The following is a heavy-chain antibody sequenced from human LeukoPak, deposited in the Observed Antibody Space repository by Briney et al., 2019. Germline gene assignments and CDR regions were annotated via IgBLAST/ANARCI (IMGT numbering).Heavy chain of an antibody. D-gene: IGHD3-22*01. V-gene: IGHV4-39*01. Sequence: PSETLSLTCTVSGFSIRSSSENWGWIRQPPGKGREWIGSIYLSGRTYYNPSNKRRITITVNTSKNQFSLRRNSGTAADTAWYYCARSFPGGYYFTRLLGARETLVTVSS. CDR2: IYLSGRT. CDR1: GFSIRSSSEN. CDR3: ARSFPGGYYFTRLL. J-gene: IGHJ4*02.